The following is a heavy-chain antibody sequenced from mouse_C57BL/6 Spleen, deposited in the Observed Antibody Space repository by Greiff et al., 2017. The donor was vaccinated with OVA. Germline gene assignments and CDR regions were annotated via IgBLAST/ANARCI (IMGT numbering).Heavy chain of an antibody. CDR1: GYTFTDYE. V-gene: IGHV1-15*01. D-gene: IGHD2-4*01. Sequence: QVHVKQSGAELVRPGASVTLSCKASGYTFTDYEMHWVKQTPVHGLEWIGAIDPETGGTAYNQKFKGKAILTADKSSSTAYMELRSLTSEDSAVYYCTRSSKLGLRRAIDYWGQGTSVTGSS. J-gene: IGHJ4*01. CDR3: TRSSKLGLRRAIDY. CDR2: IDPETGGT.